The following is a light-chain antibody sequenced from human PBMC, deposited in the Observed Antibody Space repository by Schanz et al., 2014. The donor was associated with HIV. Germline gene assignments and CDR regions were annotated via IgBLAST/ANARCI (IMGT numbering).Light chain of an antibody. CDR2: GAS. Sequence: EIVLTQSPGTLSLSPGEVGTLSCGARQSVSSNFLAWYQQKPNQAPRLLMYGASNRATGIPDRFSGSESGTDFTLTISRVEPEDYAVYYCQQYGSLPWTFGQGTKVEVK. J-gene: IGKJ1*01. V-gene: IGKV3-20*01. CDR1: QSVSSNF. CDR3: QQYGSLPWT.